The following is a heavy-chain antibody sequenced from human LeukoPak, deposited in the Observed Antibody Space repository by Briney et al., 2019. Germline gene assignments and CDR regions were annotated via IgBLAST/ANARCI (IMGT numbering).Heavy chain of an antibody. J-gene: IGHJ4*02. CDR1: GCSISSYY. Sequence: SETLSLTCTVSGCSISSYYWSWIRQPAGKGLEWIGRICTSGSTNYNPSLKSRVTMSVDTSKNQFSLKLSSLTAADTAVYYCARAWGRFYDSSGYYSPYYFDYWGQGTLVTVSS. CDR2: ICTSGST. CDR3: ARAWGRFYDSSGYYSPYYFDY. D-gene: IGHD3-22*01. V-gene: IGHV4-4*07.